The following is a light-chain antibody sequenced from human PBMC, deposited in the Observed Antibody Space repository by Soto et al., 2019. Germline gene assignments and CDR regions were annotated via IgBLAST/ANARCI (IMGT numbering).Light chain of an antibody. CDR2: AAS. CDR1: QGIRSA. J-gene: IGKJ5*01. Sequence: AIELTQSRSSLSASVGDRVTITCRASQGIRSALGWYQQKPGKVPKLLIYAASTLQSGVPSRFSGSGFGTDFTLTIKSLQPEDFAVYFCQQYHNWPPINCGQGTRRGIK. V-gene: IGKV1-6*01. CDR3: QQYHNWPPIN.